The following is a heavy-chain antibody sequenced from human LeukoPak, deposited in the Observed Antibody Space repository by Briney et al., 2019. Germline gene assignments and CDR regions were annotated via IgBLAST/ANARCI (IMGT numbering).Heavy chain of an antibody. Sequence: ASVKVSCKASGYTFTSYDINWVRQATGQGLEWMGWMNPNSGNTGYAQKFQGRVTMTRDMSTSTVYMELSRLRSDDTAVYYCASGPELWFGAHNWFDPWGQGTLVTVSS. V-gene: IGHV1-8*01. CDR3: ASGPELWFGAHNWFDP. J-gene: IGHJ5*02. CDR1: GYTFTSYD. D-gene: IGHD3-10*01. CDR2: MNPNSGNT.